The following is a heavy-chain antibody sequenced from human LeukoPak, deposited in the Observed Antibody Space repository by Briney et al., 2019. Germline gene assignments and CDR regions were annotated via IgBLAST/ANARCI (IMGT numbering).Heavy chain of an antibody. CDR3: AVGHYYHSSGYLFDS. D-gene: IGHD3-22*01. Sequence: SQTLSLTCTVSSGSISTGDYYWSWVRQPPGKGLEYIGYIYYSGSTYYNPSLKSRITISVDTSKNQFSLKLSSVTAADTAVYYCAVGHYYHSSGYLFDSWGQGTLVTVSS. V-gene: IGHV4-30-4*01. J-gene: IGHJ4*02. CDR1: SGSISTGDYY. CDR2: IYYSGST.